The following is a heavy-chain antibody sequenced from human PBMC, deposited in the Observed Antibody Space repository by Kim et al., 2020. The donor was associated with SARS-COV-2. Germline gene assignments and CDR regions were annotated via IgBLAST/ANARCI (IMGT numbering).Heavy chain of an antibody. CDR2: ISYDGSNN. V-gene: IGHV3-30-3*01. Sequence: GGSLRLSCAASGFTFSSYAMHWVRQAPGKGLEWVAVISYDGSNNYYADSVKGRFTISRDNSKNTLYLQMNSLRAEDTAVYYCARSIAGSYYYGMDVWGQG. CDR3: ARSIAGSYYYGMDV. J-gene: IGHJ6*02. CDR1: GFTFSSYA. D-gene: IGHD6-6*01.